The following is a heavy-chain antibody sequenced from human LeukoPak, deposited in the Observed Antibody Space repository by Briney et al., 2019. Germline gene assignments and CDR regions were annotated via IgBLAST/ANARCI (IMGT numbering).Heavy chain of an antibody. CDR2: TYYRSKWYN. Sequence: SQTLSLTCAISGDSVSSSSAACNWIRQSPSRGLEWLGRTYYRSKWYNDYAVSVKSRITINPDTSRNQFSLQLNSVTPEDTAVYYCVRGGSAAGIEFDYWGQGTLVTVSS. V-gene: IGHV6-1*01. CDR1: GDSVSSSSAA. CDR3: VRGGSAAGIEFDY. D-gene: IGHD6-13*01. J-gene: IGHJ4*02.